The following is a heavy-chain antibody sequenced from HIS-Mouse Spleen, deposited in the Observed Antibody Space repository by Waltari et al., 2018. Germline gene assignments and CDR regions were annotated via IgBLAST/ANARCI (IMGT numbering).Heavy chain of an antibody. V-gene: IGHV3-21*01. CDR1: GFTFSSYS. D-gene: IGHD3-10*01. CDR2: ISISSSYI. CDR3: ARAVGYGGFDY. Sequence: AASGFTFSSYSMNWVRQAPGKGLEWVSSISISSSYIYYADSVKGRFTISRDNAKNSLYLQMNSLRAEDTAVYYCARAVGYGGFDYWGQGTLVTVSS. J-gene: IGHJ4*02.